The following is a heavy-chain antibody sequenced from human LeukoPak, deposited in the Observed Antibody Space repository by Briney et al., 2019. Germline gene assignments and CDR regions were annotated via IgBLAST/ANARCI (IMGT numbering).Heavy chain of an antibody. V-gene: IGHV3-23*01. CDR2: ISASGDST. CDR1: GFTFSSYA. Sequence: GGSLRLSCAAFGFTFSSYAMSWVRQAPGKGLEWVSAISASGDSTYYADSVKGRFTISRANSENTLYLQMNSLRAEDTAVYYCARSSGGSYYGYFDYWGQGTLVTVSS. J-gene: IGHJ4*02. CDR3: ARSSGGSYYGYFDY. D-gene: IGHD1-26*01.